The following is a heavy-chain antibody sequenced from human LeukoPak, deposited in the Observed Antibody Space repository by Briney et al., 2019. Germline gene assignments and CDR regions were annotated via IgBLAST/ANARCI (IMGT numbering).Heavy chain of an antibody. CDR2: INAGNGNT. D-gene: IGHD3-10*01. CDR3: AKVKGGFGEMAYFDY. Sequence: GASVKVSCKASGYTFTSYAMHWVRQAPGQRLEWMGWINAGNGNTKYSQKFQGRVTITRDTSASTAYMELSSLRSEDTAVYYCAKVKGGFGEMAYFDYWGQGTLVTVSS. J-gene: IGHJ4*02. CDR1: GYTFTSYA. V-gene: IGHV1-3*01.